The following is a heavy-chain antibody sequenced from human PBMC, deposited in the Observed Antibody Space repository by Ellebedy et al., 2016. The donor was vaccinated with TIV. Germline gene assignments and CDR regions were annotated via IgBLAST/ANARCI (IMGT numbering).Heavy chain of an antibody. Sequence: GESLKISCAASGFTFINAGFHWVRQAPGKGLEWVAYISHDGRQNYYAESVKGRFTISRGNAENTLDLQMSSLRAEDTALYYCARHSGGHGFDIWGQGTMVIVSS. D-gene: IGHD2-21*01. CDR2: ISHDGRQN. J-gene: IGHJ3*02. V-gene: IGHV3-33*05. CDR1: GFTFINAG. CDR3: ARHSGGHGFDI.